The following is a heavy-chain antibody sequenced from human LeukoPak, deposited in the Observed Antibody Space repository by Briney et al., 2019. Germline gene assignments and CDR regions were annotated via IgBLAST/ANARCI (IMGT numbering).Heavy chain of an antibody. CDR3: ARGPELLLSEFDY. Sequence: ASVKVSCKASGYTFTGYYMHWVRQAPGQGLAWLGWINPNSGGTNYAQKFQGRVTMTRDTSISTAYMELSRLRSDDAAVYYCARGPELLLSEFDYWGQRTLVTVSS. CDR2: INPNSGGT. J-gene: IGHJ4*02. D-gene: IGHD1-26*01. CDR1: GYTFTGYY. V-gene: IGHV1-2*02.